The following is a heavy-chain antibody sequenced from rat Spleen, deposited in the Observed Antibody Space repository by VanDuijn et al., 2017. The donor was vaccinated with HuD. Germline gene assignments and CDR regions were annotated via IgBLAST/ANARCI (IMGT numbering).Heavy chain of an antibody. CDR3: TRNWDY. J-gene: IGHJ2*01. CDR1: GFTFSDYY. Sequence: EVQLVGSDGGLVQPGRSLKLSCAASGFTFSDYYMAWIRQAPTNGLEWVASISPSGSISHYRDSVRGRFTISRDNAKSTLYLQMNSLRSEDTATYYCTRNWDYWGRGVMVTVSS. V-gene: IGHV5-25*01. D-gene: IGHD3-6*01. CDR2: ISPSGSIS.